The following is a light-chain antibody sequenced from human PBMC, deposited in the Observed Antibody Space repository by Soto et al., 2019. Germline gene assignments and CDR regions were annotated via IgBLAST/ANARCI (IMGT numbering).Light chain of an antibody. Sequence: VLTQRRATVDPAPGERVTLSCRASQYVNIYLAWYQQKPGQAPRLLIYDASNRATGVPARFSGSGSGTEFILTISSVEPEDFAIYYCQQHNDWPTFGQGTRLEI. V-gene: IGKV3-11*01. CDR2: DAS. J-gene: IGKJ5*01. CDR1: QYVNIY. CDR3: QQHNDWPT.